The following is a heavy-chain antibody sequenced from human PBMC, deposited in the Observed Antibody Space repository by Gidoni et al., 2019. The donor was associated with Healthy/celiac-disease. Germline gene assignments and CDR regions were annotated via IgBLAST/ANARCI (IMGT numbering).Heavy chain of an antibody. CDR1: GFPFSSYG. Sequence: QVQLVESGGGVVQPGRSLRLSCAASGFPFSSYGMHWVRQAPGKGLEWVAVISYDGSNKYYADAVKGRFTISRDNSKNTLYLQMNSLRAEDTAVYYCAKVGLNYDFWSGYFDYWGQGTLVTVSS. J-gene: IGHJ4*02. V-gene: IGHV3-30*18. D-gene: IGHD3-3*01. CDR2: ISYDGSNK. CDR3: AKVGLNYDFWSGYFDY.